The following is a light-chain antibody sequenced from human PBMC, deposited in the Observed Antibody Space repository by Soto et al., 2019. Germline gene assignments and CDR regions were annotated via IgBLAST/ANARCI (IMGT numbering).Light chain of an antibody. V-gene: IGKV3-15*01. CDR3: QQYNEWPPWT. Sequence: EIVMTQSPATLPVSPGERATLSCRASQSVSSNLAWYQQKPGQAPRLLSYGASTRATGIPARFSGSGSGTEFTLTISGLQSEDFAVYYCQQYNEWPPWTFRQGTKVEMK. CDR2: GAS. CDR1: QSVSSN. J-gene: IGKJ1*01.